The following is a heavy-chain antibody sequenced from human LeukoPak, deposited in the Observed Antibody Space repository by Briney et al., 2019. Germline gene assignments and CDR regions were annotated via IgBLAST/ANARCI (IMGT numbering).Heavy chain of an antibody. D-gene: IGHD3-10*02. Sequence: SETLSLTCAVYGGSFSGYYWSWIRQPPGKGLEWIGEINHSGSTNYNPSLKSRVTISVDTSKNQFSLKLSSVTAADTAVYYCARAVYSYVRGFDYWGQGTLVTVSS. CDR1: GGSFSGYY. CDR3: ARAVYSYVRGFDY. V-gene: IGHV4-34*01. J-gene: IGHJ4*02. CDR2: INHSGST.